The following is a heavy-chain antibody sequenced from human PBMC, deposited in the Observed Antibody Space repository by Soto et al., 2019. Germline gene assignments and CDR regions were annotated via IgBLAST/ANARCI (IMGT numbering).Heavy chain of an antibody. Sequence: GEALKISCKGSGYSLTSYWVRRVRPMPGKGLERMGRIDPSDSYTNYSPSFQGHVTISADKSISTAYLQWSSLKASDTAMYYCASSIAAAVHDAFDIWGQGTMVTVSS. CDR1: GYSLTSYW. J-gene: IGHJ3*02. CDR2: IDPSDSYT. CDR3: ASSIAAAVHDAFDI. V-gene: IGHV5-10-1*01. D-gene: IGHD6-13*01.